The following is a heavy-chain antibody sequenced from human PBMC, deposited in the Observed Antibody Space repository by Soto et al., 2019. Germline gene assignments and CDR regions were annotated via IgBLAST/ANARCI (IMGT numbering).Heavy chain of an antibody. CDR2: IYFSGST. J-gene: IGHJ5*02. V-gene: IGHV4-31*03. CDR1: GGSIRTGHY. D-gene: IGHD5-18*01. Sequence: QVQLQESGPGLVKPSQTLSLTCTVSGGSIRTGHYWSWIRQHPGKGLEWIGYIYFSGSTYYNPSLKSRVTMSVDTSKNQFSLELSSVTAADTAVYYCARDNGKWIQPGWFDPWGQGTLVTVSS. CDR3: ARDNGKWIQPGWFDP.